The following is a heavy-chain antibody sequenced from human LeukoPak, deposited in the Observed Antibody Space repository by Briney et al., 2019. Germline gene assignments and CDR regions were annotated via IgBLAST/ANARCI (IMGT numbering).Heavy chain of an antibody. CDR2: IIPIFGTA. J-gene: IGHJ5*02. V-gene: IGHV1-69*06. CDR3: ARVKDYGSFDP. D-gene: IGHD3-10*01. CDR1: GYTFTNYD. Sequence: SVKVSCKASGYTFTNYDISWVRQAPGQGLEWMGGIIPIFGTANYAQKFQGRVTITADKSTSTAYMELSSLRSEDTAVYYCARVKDYGSFDPWGQGTLVTVSS.